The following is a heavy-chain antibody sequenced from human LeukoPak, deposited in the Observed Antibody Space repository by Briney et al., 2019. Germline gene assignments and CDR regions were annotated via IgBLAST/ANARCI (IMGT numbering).Heavy chain of an antibody. Sequence: GASVKVSCKASGYTFTSYGISWVRQAPGQGLEWMGWISAYNGNTNYAQKLQGRVTMTTDTSTGTAYMELRSLRSDDTAVYYCARVHSSSWYEGFDYWGQGTLVTVSS. CDR2: ISAYNGNT. D-gene: IGHD6-13*01. CDR3: ARVHSSSWYEGFDY. J-gene: IGHJ4*02. V-gene: IGHV1-18*01. CDR1: GYTFTSYG.